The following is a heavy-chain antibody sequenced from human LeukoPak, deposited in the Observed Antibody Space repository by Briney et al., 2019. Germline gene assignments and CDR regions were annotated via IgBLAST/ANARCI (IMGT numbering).Heavy chain of an antibody. D-gene: IGHD6-13*01. J-gene: IGHJ5*02. Sequence: ASVKVSCKASGYTFTGYYMHWVRQAPGQGLERMGRINPNSGGTNYAQKFQGRVTMTRDTSSSTAYMELSRLRSDDTALYYCGRVGRSRSWYNCCEPCGQGTLVTVSS. CDR2: INPNSGGT. V-gene: IGHV1-2*06. CDR1: GYTFTGYY. CDR3: GRVGRSRSWYNCCEP.